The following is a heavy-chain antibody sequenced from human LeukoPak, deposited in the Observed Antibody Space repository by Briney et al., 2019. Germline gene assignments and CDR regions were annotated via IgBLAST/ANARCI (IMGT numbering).Heavy chain of an antibody. CDR3: AKEDY. CDR2: ISYDGSNK. V-gene: IGHV3-30*18. Sequence: GRSLRLSCAASGFTFSSYGMHWVRQAPGKGLEWVAVISYDGSNKYYADSVKGRFTISSDNSKNTLYLQMNSLRAEDTAVYYCAKEDYWGQGTLVTVSS. J-gene: IGHJ4*02. CDR1: GFTFSSYG.